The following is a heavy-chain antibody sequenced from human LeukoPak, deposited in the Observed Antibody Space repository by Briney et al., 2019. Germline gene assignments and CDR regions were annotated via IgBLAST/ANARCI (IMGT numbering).Heavy chain of an antibody. D-gene: IGHD3-10*01. CDR1: GYTFTSYA. V-gene: IGHV1-3*01. CDR3: ARDRVWFGERYYYGMDV. Sequence: EASVKVSCKASGYTFTSYAMHWVRQAPGQRLEWMGWINAGNGNTKYSQKFQGRVTITRDTSASTAYMELSSLRSEDTAVYYCARDRVWFGERYYYGMDVWGQGTTVTVSS. J-gene: IGHJ6*02. CDR2: INAGNGNT.